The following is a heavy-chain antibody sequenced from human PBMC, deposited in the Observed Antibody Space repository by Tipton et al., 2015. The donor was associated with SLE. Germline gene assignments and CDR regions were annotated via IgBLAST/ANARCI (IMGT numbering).Heavy chain of an antibody. CDR2: INWNGDKI. CDR1: GFTFDDYA. J-gene: IGHJ2*01. CDR3: AKDIGSGLDWYFDL. Sequence: SLRLSCTTSGFTFDDYAMHWVRQAPGKGLEWVSGINWNGDKIAYADSVKGRFTISRDDAENSLYLQMSGLRPEDTAFYYCAKDIGSGLDWYFDLWGRGTLVIVSS. D-gene: IGHD3-3*01. V-gene: IGHV3-9*01.